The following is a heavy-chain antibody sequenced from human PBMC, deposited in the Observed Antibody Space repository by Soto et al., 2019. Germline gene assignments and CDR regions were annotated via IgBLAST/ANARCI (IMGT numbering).Heavy chain of an antibody. Sequence: ESGGGVVQPGRSLRLSCAASGFTFSSYGMHWVRQAPGKGLEWVAVIWYDGSNKYYADSVKGRFTISRDNSKNTLYLQMNSLRAEDTAVYYCARGPTPSHYYYGMDVWGQGTTVTVSS. CDR1: GFTFSSYG. D-gene: IGHD4-4*01. CDR2: IWYDGSNK. V-gene: IGHV3-33*01. J-gene: IGHJ6*02. CDR3: ARGPTPSHYYYGMDV.